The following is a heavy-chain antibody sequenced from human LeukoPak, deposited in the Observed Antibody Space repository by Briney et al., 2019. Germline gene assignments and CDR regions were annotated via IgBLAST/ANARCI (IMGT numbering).Heavy chain of an antibody. V-gene: IGHV3-48*04. Sequence: GGSLRLSCIASGFTFRNYGMSWVRQSPGKGLEWVSYISSSSNNVHYANSVRGRFTISRDNAKNSVYLQMNSLRAEDTAIYYCARAAGWFDPWGQGTLVTVSS. CDR2: ISSSSNNV. CDR1: GFTFRNYG. J-gene: IGHJ5*02. CDR3: ARAAGWFDP.